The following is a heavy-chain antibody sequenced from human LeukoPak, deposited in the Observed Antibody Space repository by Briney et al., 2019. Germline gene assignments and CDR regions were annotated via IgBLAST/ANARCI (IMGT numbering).Heavy chain of an antibody. Sequence: GGSLRLSCAASGLAFSSYAMSWVRQAPGKGLDWVSTISVFSNTFYADSVNGRFTISRDNSMNTVYLQMTSLRADDTAVYYCADYGVSGVRNNFYWGQGTLVTVSS. J-gene: IGHJ4*02. D-gene: IGHD3-10*01. CDR1: GLAFSSYA. CDR2: ISVFSNT. CDR3: ADYGVSGVRNNFY. V-gene: IGHV3-23*01.